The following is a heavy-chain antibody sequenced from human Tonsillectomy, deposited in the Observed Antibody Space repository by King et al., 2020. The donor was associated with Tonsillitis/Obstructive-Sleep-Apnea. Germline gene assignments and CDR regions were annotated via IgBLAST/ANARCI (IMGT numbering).Heavy chain of an antibody. CDR3: ARSVAGGAFDI. Sequence: VQLVESGGGLVQPGGSLRLSCAASGFTFSSYDMHWVRQGTGKGLEWVSAIGTAGNPYYPGSVKGRFTISRENAKTSLYLQMNSLRAGDTAVYYCARSVAGGAFDIWGQGTMVTVSS. J-gene: IGHJ3*02. V-gene: IGHV3-13*05. CDR2: IGTAGNP. CDR1: GFTFSSYD. D-gene: IGHD6-19*01.